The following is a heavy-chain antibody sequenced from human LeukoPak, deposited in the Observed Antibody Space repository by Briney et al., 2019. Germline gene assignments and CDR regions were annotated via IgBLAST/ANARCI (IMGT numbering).Heavy chain of an antibody. J-gene: IGHJ5*02. V-gene: IGHV3-23*01. CDR1: GFTFSSYA. CDR2: ISGSGGST. D-gene: IGHD3-22*01. Sequence: GGSLRLSCAASGFTFSSYAMSWVRQAPGKGLEWVSAISGSGGSTYYADSVKGRFTISRDNSKNALYLQMNSLRAEDAAVYYCAKDLDHDSYYYDSSGRPWGQGTLVTVSS. CDR3: AKDLDHDSYYYDSSGRP.